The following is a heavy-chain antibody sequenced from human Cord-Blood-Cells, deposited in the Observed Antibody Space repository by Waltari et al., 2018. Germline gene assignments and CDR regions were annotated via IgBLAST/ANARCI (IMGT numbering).Heavy chain of an antibody. CDR1: GGSISSSTSY. D-gene: IGHD1-26*01. CDR3: AGGSGSYYYYYYYGMDV. CDR2: ISSSGGT. J-gene: IGHJ6*02. Sequence: QLQLQASAPRPVKPSETLTLTCTVTGGSISSSTSYWAWPRNPPGTGLEWSGRISSSGGTYYNPAHKSRVTISVDTSKNQFSLKLSSVTAAGTAVYYCAGGSGSYYYYYYYGMDVWGQGATVTVSS. V-gene: IGHV4-39*01.